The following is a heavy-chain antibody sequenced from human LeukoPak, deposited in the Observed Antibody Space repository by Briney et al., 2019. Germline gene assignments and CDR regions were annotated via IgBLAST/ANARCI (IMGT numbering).Heavy chain of an antibody. Sequence: SETLSLTCTVSGGSISSSSYYWGWIRQPPGKGLEWIGSIYYSGSTYYNPSLKSRVTISVDTSKNQFSLKLSSVTAADTAVYYCAGTIFGVVRYWGQGTLVTVPS. CDR2: IYYSGST. CDR1: GGSISSSSYY. V-gene: IGHV4-39*01. D-gene: IGHD3-3*01. CDR3: AGTIFGVVRY. J-gene: IGHJ4*02.